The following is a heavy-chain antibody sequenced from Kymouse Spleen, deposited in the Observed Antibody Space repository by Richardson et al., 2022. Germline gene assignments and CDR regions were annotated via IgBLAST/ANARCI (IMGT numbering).Heavy chain of an antibody. Sequence: QVQLVQSGAEVKKPGASVKVSCKASGYTFTGYYMHWVRQAPGQGLEWMGWINPNSGGTNYAQKFQGWVTMTRDTSISTAYMELSRLRSDDTAVYYCAREGITGTPRGYFDYWGQGTLVTVSS. J-gene: IGHJ4*02. D-gene: IGHD1-7*01. CDR1: GYTFTGYY. CDR2: INPNSGGT. V-gene: IGHV1-2*04. CDR3: AREGITGTPRGYFDY.